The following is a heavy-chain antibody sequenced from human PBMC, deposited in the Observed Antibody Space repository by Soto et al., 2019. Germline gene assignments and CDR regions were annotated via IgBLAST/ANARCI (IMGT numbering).Heavy chain of an antibody. Sequence: QVQLQESGPGLVKPSETLALTCTVSGGSLGSYFWSWIRQPPGQGLEWLGFFYHGGSTDYNPSLKSRVTISGDKSNNQVSLNLRSVTAADTAVYYCARGSYGNYLWGRGTLVTVSS. CDR2: FYHGGST. CDR1: GGSLGSYF. CDR3: ARGSYGNYL. D-gene: IGHD1-7*01. V-gene: IGHV4-59*01. J-gene: IGHJ4*02.